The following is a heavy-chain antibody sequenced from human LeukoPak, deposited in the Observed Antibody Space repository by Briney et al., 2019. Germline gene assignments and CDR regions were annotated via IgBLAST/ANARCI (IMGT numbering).Heavy chain of an antibody. Sequence: ASVKVSCKASGYTFTGYYMHWVRQAPGQGLEWMGWINPNSGGTNYAQNFQGWVTMTRDTSISTAYMELSRLTYGDTAVYYCARDSATVTTPYFDYWGQGSLVTVSS. D-gene: IGHD4-17*01. V-gene: IGHV1-2*04. J-gene: IGHJ4*02. CDR3: ARDSATVTTPYFDY. CDR1: GYTFTGYY. CDR2: INPNSGGT.